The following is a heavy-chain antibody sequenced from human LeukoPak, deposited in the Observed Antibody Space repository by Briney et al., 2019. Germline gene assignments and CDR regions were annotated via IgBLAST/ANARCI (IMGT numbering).Heavy chain of an antibody. D-gene: IGHD5-12*01. CDR2: IIPICGTA. Sequence: WASVKVSCKASGGTFSSYAISWVRQAPGQGLEWIGGIIPICGTANYAQKFQGRVTITTDESTSTAYMELSSLRSEDTAVYYCARVLGGYSGYDLYYFDYWGQGTLVTVSS. CDR1: GGTFSSYA. V-gene: IGHV1-69*05. J-gene: IGHJ4*02. CDR3: ARVLGGYSGYDLYYFDY.